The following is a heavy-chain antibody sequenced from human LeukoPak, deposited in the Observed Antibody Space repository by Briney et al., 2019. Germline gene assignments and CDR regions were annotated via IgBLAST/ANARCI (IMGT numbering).Heavy chain of an antibody. CDR3: ARGGITMVRGLIDY. Sequence: ASVKVSCKASGYTFTKYGITWVRQAPGQGLEWMGWISTYNGNTNYAQKLQGRVTMTTDTSTSTAYMELRSLISDDAAVYYCARGGITMVRGLIDYWGQGTLVTVSS. V-gene: IGHV1-18*01. CDR2: ISTYNGNT. CDR1: GYTFTKYG. J-gene: IGHJ4*02. D-gene: IGHD3-10*01.